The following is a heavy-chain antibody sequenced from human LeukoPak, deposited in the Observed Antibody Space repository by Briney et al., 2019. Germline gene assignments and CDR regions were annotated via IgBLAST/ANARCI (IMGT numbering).Heavy chain of an antibody. CDR1: GFIFTGYW. CDR2: IYPADSET. Sequence: GESLKISCKGSGFIFTGYWIVWVRQMPGKGLEWMGIIYPADSETTYSPSFQGQITISADRSSTTAHLQWSSLKASDTAIYYCARATCVNGICYTLYWGQGSPVTVSS. CDR3: ARATCVNGICYTLY. J-gene: IGHJ4*02. D-gene: IGHD2-8*01. V-gene: IGHV5-51*01.